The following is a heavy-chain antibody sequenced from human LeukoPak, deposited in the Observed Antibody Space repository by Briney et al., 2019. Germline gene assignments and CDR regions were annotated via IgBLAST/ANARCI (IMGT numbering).Heavy chain of an antibody. CDR1: GFTFSTYA. Sequence: GGSLRFSCVASGFTFSTYAMSWVRQAPGKGLEWVAVISYDGSNKYYADSVKGRFTISRDNSKNTLYLQMNSLRAEDTAVYYCARDMRPSHLAYYYGMDVWGQGTTVTVSS. V-gene: IGHV3-30-3*01. D-gene: IGHD3-16*01. CDR3: ARDMRPSHLAYYYGMDV. CDR2: ISYDGSNK. J-gene: IGHJ6*02.